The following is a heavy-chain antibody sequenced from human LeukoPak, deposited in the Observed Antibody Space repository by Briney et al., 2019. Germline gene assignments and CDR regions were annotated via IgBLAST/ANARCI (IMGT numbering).Heavy chain of an antibody. CDR2: IRSKANSYAT. J-gene: IGHJ4*02. CDR1: GFTFSGSA. CDR3: TRWVTTVTTVDY. Sequence: GGSLRLSCAASGFTFSGSAMHWVRQASGKGLEWVGRIRSKANSYATAYAASVKGRFTISRDDSKNTAYLQMNSLKTEDTAVYYCTRWVTTVTTVDYWGQGTLVTVSS. V-gene: IGHV3-73*01. D-gene: IGHD4-17*01.